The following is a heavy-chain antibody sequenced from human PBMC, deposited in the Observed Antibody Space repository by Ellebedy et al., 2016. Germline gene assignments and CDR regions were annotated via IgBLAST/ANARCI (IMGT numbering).Heavy chain of an antibody. CDR2: ISYDGSNK. V-gene: IGHV3-30*03. Sequence: GESLKISCAAFGLTFSSYGIHWVRQAPGKGLEWVAVISYDGSNKYYADSVKGRFTISRDNSKNTLYLQMNSLRAEDTAVYYCARDAMAFYGSGSYLDYWGQGTLVTVSS. CDR3: ARDAMAFYGSGSYLDY. J-gene: IGHJ4*02. D-gene: IGHD3-10*01. CDR1: GLTFSSYG.